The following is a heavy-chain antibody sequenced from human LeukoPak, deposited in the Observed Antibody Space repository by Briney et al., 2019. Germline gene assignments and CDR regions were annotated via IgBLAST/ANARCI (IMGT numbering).Heavy chain of an antibody. CDR1: GFTVSSNY. D-gene: IGHD6-25*01. CDR3: ARDNPSGYSDGHHFYYMDV. J-gene: IGHJ6*03. Sequence: GGSLRLSCAASGFTVSSNYMSWVRQAPGKGLEWVSVIYSGGSTYYADSVKGRFTISRDNSKNTLYLQMNSLRAEDTAVYYCARDNPSGYSDGHHFYYMDVWGRGTTVTVSS. CDR2: IYSGGST. V-gene: IGHV3-66*01.